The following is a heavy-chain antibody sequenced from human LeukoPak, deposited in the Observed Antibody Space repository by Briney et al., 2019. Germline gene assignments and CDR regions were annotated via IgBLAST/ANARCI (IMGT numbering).Heavy chain of an antibody. CDR1: GYSFNSQG. CDR3: AREILRFDI. V-gene: IGHV7-4-1*02. Sequence: ASVKVSCKASGYSFNSQGMDWVRQAPGQGLEWMGWINTDSGNPTYAQGFTGRFVFSLDSSVSTAYLQISNLMPEDTAKYYCAREILRFDIWGQGTMVIVSS. J-gene: IGHJ3*02. CDR2: INTDSGNP.